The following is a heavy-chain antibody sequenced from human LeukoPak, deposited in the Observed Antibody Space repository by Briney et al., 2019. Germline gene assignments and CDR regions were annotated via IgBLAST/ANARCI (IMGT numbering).Heavy chain of an antibody. CDR3: AREGSSGRYFDY. D-gene: IGHD5-12*01. J-gene: IGHJ4*02. V-gene: IGHV4-4*02. Sequence: PSETLSLTCAVSGGSISSSNWWSWVRQPPGKGLEWIGEIYHSGSTNYNPSLKSRVTISVDRSKHQFSLKLSSVTAADTAVYYCAREGSSGRYFDYWGQGTLVTVSS. CDR2: IYHSGST. CDR1: GGSISSSNW.